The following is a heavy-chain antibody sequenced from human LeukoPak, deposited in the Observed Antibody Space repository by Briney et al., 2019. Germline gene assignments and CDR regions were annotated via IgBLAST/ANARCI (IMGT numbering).Heavy chain of an antibody. J-gene: IGHJ4*02. CDR1: GFTFSSYW. D-gene: IGHD6-13*01. V-gene: IGHV3-7*01. CDR2: IKKDGSEN. Sequence: GGSLRLSCAASGFTFSSYWMSWVRQAPGKGLEWVANIKKDGSENYYVDSVKGRFTISRDNAKNSLYLQMNSLRAEDTAVCFCARVGALSSSWLLYWGQGTLVTVSS. CDR3: ARVGALSSSWLLY.